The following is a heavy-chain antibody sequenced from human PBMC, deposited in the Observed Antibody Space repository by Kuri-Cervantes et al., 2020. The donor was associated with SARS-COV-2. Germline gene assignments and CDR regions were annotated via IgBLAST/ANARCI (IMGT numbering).Heavy chain of an antibody. CDR3: ARDVGRSYYPNDAFDI. V-gene: IGHV3-7*01. J-gene: IGHJ3*02. CDR1: GFTFSSYW. Sequence: GESLKISYAASGFTFSSYWMSWVRQAPGKGPEWVANIKQDGSEKYYVDSVKGRFTISRDNAKNSLYLQMNSLRAEDTAVYYCARDVGRSYYPNDAFDIWGQGTMVTGSS. D-gene: IGHD1-26*01. CDR2: IKQDGSEK.